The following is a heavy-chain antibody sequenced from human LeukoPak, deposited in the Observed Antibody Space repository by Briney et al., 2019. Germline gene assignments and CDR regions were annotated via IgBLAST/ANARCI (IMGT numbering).Heavy chain of an antibody. J-gene: IGHJ4*02. CDR1: GFTVSSNH. CDR3: AWPSTLRYCSGDTCYSH. V-gene: IGHV3-53*03. Sequence: GGSLRLSCAASGFTVSSNHVSWVRQPPGRGLEWVAVIYSGGSTYYADSVKGRFIISRDNSKNTLYLQMNSLRAEDTAVYYCAWPSTLRYCSGDTCYSHWGQGTLVTVSS. CDR2: IYSGGST. D-gene: IGHD2-15*01.